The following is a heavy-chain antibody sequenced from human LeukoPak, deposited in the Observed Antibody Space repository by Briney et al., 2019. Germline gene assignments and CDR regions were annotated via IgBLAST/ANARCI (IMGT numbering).Heavy chain of an antibody. CDR2: ISGSGGST. V-gene: IGHV3-23*01. CDR1: GFSFSSYA. D-gene: IGHD3-22*01. Sequence: GGSLRLSCAASGFSFSSYAMSWVRQAPGKGLEWVSAISGSGGSTYYADSVKGRFTISRDNSKNTLYLQMNSLRAEDTAVYYCAKVRSITMIVVVIPHFDYWGQGTLVTVSS. J-gene: IGHJ4*02. CDR3: AKVRSITMIVVVIPHFDY.